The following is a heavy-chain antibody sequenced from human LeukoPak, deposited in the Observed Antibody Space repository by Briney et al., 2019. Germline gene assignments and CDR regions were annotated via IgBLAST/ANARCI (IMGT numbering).Heavy chain of an antibody. D-gene: IGHD6-6*01. V-gene: IGHV4-34*01. CDR3: ARHPFAARHRADS. Sequence: SETLSLTCAVYGVSFSGYYWSWIRQPPGKGLEWIGEINHSGSTNYNPSLKSRVTMSIDTSKNQFSLKLSSVTAADTAVYYCARHPFAARHRADSWGQGALVAVSS. CDR2: INHSGST. CDR1: GVSFSGYY. J-gene: IGHJ4*02.